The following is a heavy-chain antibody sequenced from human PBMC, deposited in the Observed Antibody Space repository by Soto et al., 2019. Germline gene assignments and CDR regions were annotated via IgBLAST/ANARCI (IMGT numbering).Heavy chain of an antibody. J-gene: IGHJ4*02. CDR2: IYHSGST. CDR3: ARVRGEQLASFDY. D-gene: IGHD3-10*01. Sequence: KPXGTLCLTCAVSGYSISSGYYWCCIRQPPGKGLEWIGSIYHSGSTYYNPSLKSRVTISVDTSKNQFSLKLSSVTAADTAVYYCARVRGEQLASFDYWGQGTLVTVSS. CDR1: GYSISSGYY. V-gene: IGHV4-38-2*01.